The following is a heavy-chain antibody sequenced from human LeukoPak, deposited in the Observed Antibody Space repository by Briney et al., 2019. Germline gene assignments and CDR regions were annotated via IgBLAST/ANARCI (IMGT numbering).Heavy chain of an antibody. CDR1: GFTFSSYA. CDR3: VKDYSTIAAAANPHFDY. J-gene: IGHJ4*02. Sequence: LTGGSLRLSCAASGFTFSSYAVTWVRQAPGKGLEWVSGITGSGDTTFYADSVKGRFTISRDNSKNTLYLQMHSLRAEDTAVYYCVKDYSTIAAAANPHFDYWGQGALVTVSS. D-gene: IGHD6-13*01. CDR2: ITGSGDTT. V-gene: IGHV3-23*01.